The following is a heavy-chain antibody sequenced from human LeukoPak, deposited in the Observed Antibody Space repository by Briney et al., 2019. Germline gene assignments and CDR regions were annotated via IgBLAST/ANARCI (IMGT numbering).Heavy chain of an antibody. CDR2: IYYSGST. CDR3: ARAPSPSNYYYYMDV. D-gene: IGHD6-6*01. Sequence: SETLSLTCTVSGGSISSYYWSWIRQPPGKGLEWIGYIYYSGSTNYNPSLKSRVTISVDTSKNQFSLKLSSVTAADTAVYYCARAPSPSNYYYYMDVWGKGTTVTVSS. CDR1: GGSISSYY. J-gene: IGHJ6*03. V-gene: IGHV4-59*01.